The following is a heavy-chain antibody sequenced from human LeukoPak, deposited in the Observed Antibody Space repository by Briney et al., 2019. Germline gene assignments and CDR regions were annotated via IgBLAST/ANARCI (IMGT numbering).Heavy chain of an antibody. CDR3: ARGGWYFKEVEDY. CDR2: ISSSSSSTI. Sequence: GGSLRLSCAASGFTFSSYSMNWVRQAPGKGLEWVSYISSSSSSTIYYADSVKGRFTISRDNAKNSLYLQMNSLRAEDTAVYYCARGGWYFKEVEDYWGQGTLVTVSS. CDR1: GFTFSSYS. V-gene: IGHV3-48*01. D-gene: IGHD6-19*01. J-gene: IGHJ4*02.